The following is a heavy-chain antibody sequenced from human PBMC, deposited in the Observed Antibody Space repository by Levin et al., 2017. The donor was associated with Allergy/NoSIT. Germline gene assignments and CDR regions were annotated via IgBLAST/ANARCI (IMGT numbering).Heavy chain of an antibody. CDR1: GFTFNSYD. J-gene: IGHJ6*02. V-gene: IGHV3-48*03. CDR3: ARYSYDSSGYGYYYGMDG. Sequence: RGESLKISCAASGFTFNSYDMNWVRQAPGKGLEWVSYISGSGGVIYYAGSVRGRFTISRDNAKNSLYLQMNSLRAEDTAVYYCARYSYDSSGYGYYYGMDGWGQGTTVTVSS. D-gene: IGHD3-22*01. CDR2: ISGSGGVI.